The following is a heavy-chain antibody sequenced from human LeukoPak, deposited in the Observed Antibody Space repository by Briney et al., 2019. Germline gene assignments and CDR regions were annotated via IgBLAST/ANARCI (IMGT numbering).Heavy chain of an antibody. J-gene: IGHJ4*02. Sequence: PGGSLRLSCAASGFTFSTYWMHWVRQAPGKVRVWVSRINPDGSSTSYADYVKGRFTISRDNAKNTLYLQMNSLRAEDTAVYYCTSDTFGEHDYWGQGTLVTVSS. V-gene: IGHV3-74*01. D-gene: IGHD3-10*01. CDR1: GFTFSTYW. CDR3: TSDTFGEHDY. CDR2: INPDGSST.